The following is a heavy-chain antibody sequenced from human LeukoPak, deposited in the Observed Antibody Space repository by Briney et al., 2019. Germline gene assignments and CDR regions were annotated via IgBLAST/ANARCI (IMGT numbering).Heavy chain of an antibody. CDR1: GGSFSSYY. CDR3: ARNYYDSSGYLDSDP. Sequence: SETLSFTCAVYGGSFSSYYWSWIRQPPGKGLEWIGEINHSGSTNYNLSLKSRVTISVDTSKNQFSLKLSSVTAADTAVYYCARNYYDSSGYLDSDPWGQGTLVTVSS. V-gene: IGHV4-34*01. CDR2: INHSGST. J-gene: IGHJ5*02. D-gene: IGHD3-22*01.